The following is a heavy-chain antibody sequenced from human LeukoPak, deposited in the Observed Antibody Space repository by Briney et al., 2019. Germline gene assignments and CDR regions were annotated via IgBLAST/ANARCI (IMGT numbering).Heavy chain of an antibody. CDR2: IYYSGST. V-gene: IGHV4-31*03. CDR3: ARARVRDAFDI. J-gene: IGHJ3*02. Sequence: PSQTLSLTCTGSGGSISSGGYYWSWIRQHPGKGLEWIGYIYYSGSTYYNPSLKSRVTISVDTSKNQFSLKLSSVAAADTAVYYCARARVRDAFDIWGQRTMVTLSS. CDR1: GGSISSGGYY. D-gene: IGHD1-1*01.